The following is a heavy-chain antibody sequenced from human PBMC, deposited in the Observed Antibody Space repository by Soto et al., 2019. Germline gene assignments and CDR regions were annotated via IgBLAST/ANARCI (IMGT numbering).Heavy chain of an antibody. CDR1: GYSFAGYW. V-gene: IGHV5-10-1*01. J-gene: IGHJ4*02. CDR3: ARQIYDSDTGPNFQYYFDS. D-gene: IGHD3-22*01. CDR2: IDPSDSQT. Sequence: GESLKISCKGSGYSFAGYWITWVRQNPGKGLEWMGRIDPSDSQTYYSPSFRGHVTISVTKSITTVFLQWSSLRASDTAMYYCARQIYDSDTGPNFQYYFDSWGQGTPVTVSS.